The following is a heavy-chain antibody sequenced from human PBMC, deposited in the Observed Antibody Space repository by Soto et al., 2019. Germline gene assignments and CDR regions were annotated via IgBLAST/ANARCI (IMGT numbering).Heavy chain of an antibody. Sequence: EVQLVESGGGLVQPGGSLRLSCAASGFTLSDYRMDWVRLAPGKGLEWVARSRGKASGFTIEYAASVKVRFRTSRDYSKKSLYRQTNSPEIDDSGVYYCSSDIELYWFDYGGEGTTVTVSS. J-gene: IGHJ4*02. CDR2: SRGKASGFTI. CDR3: SSDIELYWFDY. V-gene: IGHV3-72*01. D-gene: IGHD2-8*02. CDR1: GFTLSDYR.